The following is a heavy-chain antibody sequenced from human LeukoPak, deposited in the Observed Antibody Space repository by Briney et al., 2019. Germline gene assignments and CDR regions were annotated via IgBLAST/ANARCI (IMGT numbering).Heavy chain of an antibody. J-gene: IGHJ4*02. CDR1: GFTFSSYG. D-gene: IGHD6-19*01. CDR3: ASLIAVAGTSH. CDR2: ISYDGSNK. V-gene: IGHV3-30*03. Sequence: GRSLRLSCAASGFTFSSYGMHWVRQAPGKGLERVAVISYDGSNKYYADSVKGRFTISRDNSKNTLYLQMNSLRAEDTAVYYCASLIAVAGTSHSGQGTLVTVSS.